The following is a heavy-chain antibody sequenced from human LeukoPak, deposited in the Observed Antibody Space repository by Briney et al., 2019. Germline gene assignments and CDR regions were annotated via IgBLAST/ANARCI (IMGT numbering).Heavy chain of an antibody. CDR1: GGSFSGYY. CDR3: ARGRVGGIYSSGWYRYWFDP. CDR2: INHSGST. Sequence: SETLSLTCAVYGGSFSGYYWSWIRQPPGKGLGWIGEINHSGSTNYNPSLKSRVTISVDTSKNQFSLKLSSVTAADTAVYYCARGRVGGIYSSGWYRYWFDPWGQGTLVTVSS. V-gene: IGHV4-34*01. D-gene: IGHD6-19*01. J-gene: IGHJ5*02.